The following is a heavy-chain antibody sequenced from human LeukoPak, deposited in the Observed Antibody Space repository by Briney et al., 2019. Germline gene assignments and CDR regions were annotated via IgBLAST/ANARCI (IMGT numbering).Heavy chain of an antibody. CDR1: GGSFSGYY. V-gene: IGHV4-34*01. CDR2: INHSGST. Sequence: SETLSLTCAVYGGSFSGYYWSWIRQPPGKGLEWIGEINHSGSTNYNPSLKSRVTISVDTSKNQFSLKLSSVTAADTSVYYCARGGGYVGYDFWSGYYKMGGDYWGQGTLVTVSS. D-gene: IGHD3-3*01. CDR3: ARGGGYVGYDFWSGYYKMGGDY. J-gene: IGHJ4*02.